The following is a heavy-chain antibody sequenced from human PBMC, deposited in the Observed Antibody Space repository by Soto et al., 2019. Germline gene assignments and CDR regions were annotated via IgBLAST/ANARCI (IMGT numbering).Heavy chain of an antibody. CDR2: IYQSGST. D-gene: IGHD3-3*01. Sequence: PSETLSLTCACSVGSIISGGYSLSWIGQPPGEGLEWVGYIYQSGSTYYNPALKSRVTISVDTSKNQFSLELSSVTAADPAGYCCASLDLRMKWYEPWGEGTLVPVSS. CDR3: ASLDLRMKWYEP. V-gene: IGHV4-30-2*01. CDR1: VGSIISGGYS. J-gene: IGHJ5*02.